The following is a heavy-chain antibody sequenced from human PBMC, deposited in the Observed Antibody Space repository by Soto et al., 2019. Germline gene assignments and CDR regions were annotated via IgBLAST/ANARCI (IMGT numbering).Heavy chain of an antibody. J-gene: IGHJ4*02. V-gene: IGHV5-51*01. Sequence: GESLKISCKGSGYGFTSYWIGWVRQMPGKGLEWMGIIYPGDSDTRYSPSFQGQVTISADKSISTAYLQWSSLEASDTAMYYCASTHSGSYYDFDYWGQGTLVTVSS. D-gene: IGHD1-26*01. CDR2: IYPGDSDT. CDR1: GYGFTSYW. CDR3: ASTHSGSYYDFDY.